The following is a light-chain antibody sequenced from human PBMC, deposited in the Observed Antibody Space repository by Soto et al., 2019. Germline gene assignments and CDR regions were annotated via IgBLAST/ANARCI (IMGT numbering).Light chain of an antibody. CDR1: SSDVGGYNY. CDR2: EVS. J-gene: IGLJ1*01. V-gene: IGLV2-14*01. CDR3: SSYTSSSTPLYV. Sequence: QSALTQPASVSGSPGQSITISCTGTSSDVGGYNYVSWYQQHPGKAPKLMIYEVSNRPSGVSNRFSGSKSGNTASLTISGLQAEDDADYYCSSYTSSSTPLYVFGTGTKLTVL.